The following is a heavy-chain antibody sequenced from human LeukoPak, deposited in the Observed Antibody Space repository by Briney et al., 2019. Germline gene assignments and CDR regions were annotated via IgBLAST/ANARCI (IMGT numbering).Heavy chain of an antibody. Sequence: GGSLRLSCAASGFTFSSYAMHWVRQAPGKGLEWVAIISYDGSYKYYADSVKGRFTISRDNSKNTLYLQVNSLRAEDTAVYYCARVSPNTVTTLQYFDYWGQGTLVTVSS. CDR2: ISYDGSYK. J-gene: IGHJ4*02. V-gene: IGHV3-30*04. D-gene: IGHD4-17*01. CDR1: GFTFSSYA. CDR3: ARVSPNTVTTLQYFDY.